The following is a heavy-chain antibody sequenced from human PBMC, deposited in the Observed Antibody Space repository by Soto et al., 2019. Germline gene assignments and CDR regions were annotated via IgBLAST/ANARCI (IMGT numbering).Heavy chain of an antibody. Sequence: SVKVSCKASGGTFSSYAISWVRQAPGQGLEWMGGIIPIFGTANYAQKFQGRVTITADESTSTAYMELSSLRFEDTAVYYCARDSGYSGYEADYYYYGMDVWGQGTTVTVSS. CDR1: GGTFSSYA. D-gene: IGHD5-12*01. V-gene: IGHV1-69*13. CDR3: ARDSGYSGYEADYYYYGMDV. CDR2: IIPIFGTA. J-gene: IGHJ6*02.